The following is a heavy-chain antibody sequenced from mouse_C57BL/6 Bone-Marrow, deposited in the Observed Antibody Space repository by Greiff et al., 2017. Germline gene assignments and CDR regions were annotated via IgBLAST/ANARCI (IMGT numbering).Heavy chain of an antibody. CDR3: ARHDYYGSSYRLAY. CDR1: GFSLTSYG. D-gene: IGHD1-1*01. V-gene: IGHV2-6-1*01. CDR2: IWSDGST. Sequence: VMLVESGPGLVAPSQSLSITCTVSGFSLTSYGVHWVRQPPGKGLEWLVVIWSDGSTTYNSALKSRLSISKDNSKSQVFLKMNSLQTDDTAMYYCARHDYYGSSYRLAYWGQGTLVTVSA. J-gene: IGHJ3*01.